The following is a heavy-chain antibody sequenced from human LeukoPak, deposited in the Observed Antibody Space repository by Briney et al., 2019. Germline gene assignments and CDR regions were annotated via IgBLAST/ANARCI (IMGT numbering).Heavy chain of an antibody. J-gene: IGHJ4*02. D-gene: IGHD1-26*01. V-gene: IGHV1-24*01. CDR3: ATTRWEPVLDY. CDR2: FDPEDGET. Sequence: ASVKVSCKVSGYTLTELSMHWVRQAPGKGLEWMGGFDPEDGETIYAQKFPGRVTMTQDTSTDTAYMELRSLRAEDTAVYYCATTRWEPVLDYWGQGTLVTVSS. CDR1: GYTLTELS.